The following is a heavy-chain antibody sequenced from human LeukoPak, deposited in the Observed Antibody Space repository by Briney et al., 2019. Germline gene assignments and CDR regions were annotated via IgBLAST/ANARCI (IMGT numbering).Heavy chain of an antibody. D-gene: IGHD2-2*01. Sequence: GGSLRLSCAASGFTFSSYSVNWVRQAPGKGLEWVSSISSSSSYIYYADSVKSRFTISRDNAKNSLYLQMNSLRAEDTAVYYCARDGGYCSSTSCYGDYYYYGMDVWGQGTTVTVSS. V-gene: IGHV3-21*01. CDR3: ARDGGYCSSTSCYGDYYYYGMDV. CDR2: ISSSSSYI. J-gene: IGHJ6*02. CDR1: GFTFSSYS.